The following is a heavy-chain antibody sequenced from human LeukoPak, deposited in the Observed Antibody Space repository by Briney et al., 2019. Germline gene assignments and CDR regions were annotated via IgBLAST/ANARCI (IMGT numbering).Heavy chain of an antibody. CDR3: ARDPSNDSGYDPRHY. J-gene: IGHJ4*02. CDR1: GFTFSSYS. D-gene: IGHD5-12*01. CDR2: ISSSNSYI. V-gene: IGHV3-21*01. Sequence: GGSLRLSCAASGFTFSSYSMNWDRQAPGKGLEWVSSISSSNSYIYYADSVKGRFTISRDNAKNSLYLQMNSLRAEDTAVYYCARDPSNDSGYDPRHYWGQGTLVTVSS.